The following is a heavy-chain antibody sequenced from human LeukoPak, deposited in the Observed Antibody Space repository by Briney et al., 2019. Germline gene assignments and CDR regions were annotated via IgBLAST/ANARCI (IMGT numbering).Heavy chain of an antibody. V-gene: IGHV4-59*08. CDR2: IYYSGST. CDR1: GGSISSYY. J-gene: IGHJ4*02. Sequence: SETLSLTCTVSGGSISSYYWSWIRQPPGKGLEWIGYIYYSGSTNYNPSLKSRVTISVDTSKNQFSLKLSSVTAADTAVYYCASISGIAAAGLRTLFDYWGQGTLVTVSS. CDR3: ASISGIAAAGLRTLFDY. D-gene: IGHD6-13*01.